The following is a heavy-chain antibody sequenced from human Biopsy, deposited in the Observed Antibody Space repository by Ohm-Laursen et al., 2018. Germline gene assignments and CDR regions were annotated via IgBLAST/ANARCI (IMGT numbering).Heavy chain of an antibody. CDR1: GGSFSGYY. Sequence: SETLSLTCTVSGGSFSGYYWSWIRQPPGKGLEWIGYISGSSNTNYNPSLKSRVTLSTDTSETQFSLRLSSVTAADTAVYYCARQDGYLRYEYWGQGALVTVSS. V-gene: IGHV4-59*08. CDR3: ARQDGYLRYEY. D-gene: IGHD5-24*01. CDR2: ISGSSNT. J-gene: IGHJ4*02.